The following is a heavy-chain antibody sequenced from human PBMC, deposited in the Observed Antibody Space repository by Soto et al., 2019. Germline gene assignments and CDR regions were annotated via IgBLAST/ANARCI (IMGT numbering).Heavy chain of an antibody. Sequence: QVQLVESGGGVVQPGRSLGLSCAASGFTFSNYGMHWFRQAPGKGLEWVAVIYYDGSGKYYADSVKGRFTISRDNSKNTLYLQMNTLRAEDTAVYYCAGDIRATYFDYWGQGTLVTVSS. CDR3: AGDIRATYFDY. J-gene: IGHJ4*02. V-gene: IGHV3-33*01. D-gene: IGHD3-10*01. CDR2: IYYDGSGK. CDR1: GFTFSNYG.